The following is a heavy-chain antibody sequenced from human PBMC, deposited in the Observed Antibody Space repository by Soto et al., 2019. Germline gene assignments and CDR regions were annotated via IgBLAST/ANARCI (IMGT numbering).Heavy chain of an antibody. CDR3: AAPRDEYGSGVSWFNYGMDI. CDR2: LDGAGGST. V-gene: IGHV3-23*01. J-gene: IGHJ6*01. CDR1: VFTFSDYA. Sequence: GGSLRLSCLSSVFTFSDYAMTCVHHFPGRCLEWVASLDGAGGSTYYADSVRGRFTISRDNSQNTLFLQMKRLTVDDTAIYYCAAPRDEYGSGVSWFNYGMDIWGQGTTVTVSS. D-gene: IGHD3-10*01.